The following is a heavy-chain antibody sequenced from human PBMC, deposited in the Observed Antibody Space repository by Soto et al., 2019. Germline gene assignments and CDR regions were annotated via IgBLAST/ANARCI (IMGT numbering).Heavy chain of an antibody. CDR3: ARDGGAAGTFDY. CDR2: ISYSGDTK. V-gene: IGHV3-30-3*01. CDR1: GFTFNTYS. D-gene: IGHD6-13*01. Sequence: PGGSLRLSCAASGFTFNTYSMQWVRQAPGKGLEWLAVISYSGDTKFYTDSVKGRFTISRDNSKNTLYLLMDSLRVEDTAVYYCARDGGAAGTFDYWGQGTLVTVSS. J-gene: IGHJ4*02.